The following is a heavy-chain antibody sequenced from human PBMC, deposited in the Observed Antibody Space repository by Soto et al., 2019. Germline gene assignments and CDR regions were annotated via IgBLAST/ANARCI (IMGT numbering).Heavy chain of an antibody. J-gene: IGHJ3*02. CDR2: ISAYNGNT. CDR3: ARDGGHCSSTSCYVGAFDI. D-gene: IGHD2-2*01. Sequence: QGLEWMGWISAYNGNTNYAQKLQGRVTMTTDTSTSTAYMELRSLRSDDTAVYYCARDGGHCSSTSCYVGAFDIWGQGTMVTVSS. V-gene: IGHV1-18*01.